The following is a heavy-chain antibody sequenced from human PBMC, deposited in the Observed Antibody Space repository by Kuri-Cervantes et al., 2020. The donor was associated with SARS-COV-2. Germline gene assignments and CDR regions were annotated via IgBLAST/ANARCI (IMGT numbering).Heavy chain of an antibody. Sequence: GESLKISCVASGFSFSDHYMDWVRQAPGKGLEWVGRIRDISLSYRTRYAASVNGRFTISRDDSKNSLYLHMTSLRAEDTAVYYCAKDWSGTSGAGSPVFDYWGQGTLVTVSS. CDR3: AKDWSGTSGAGSPVFDY. D-gene: IGHD3-10*01. CDR1: GFSFSDHY. J-gene: IGHJ4*02. V-gene: IGHV3-72*01. CDR2: IRDISLSYRT.